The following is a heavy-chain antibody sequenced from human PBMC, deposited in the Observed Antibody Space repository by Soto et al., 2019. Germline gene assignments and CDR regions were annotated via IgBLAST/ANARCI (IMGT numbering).Heavy chain of an antibody. CDR2: MNPNSGNT. CDR1: GYTFAIYD. J-gene: IGHJ4*02. Sequence: ASVKVSCKASGYTFAIYDINWVRQATGQGLEWMGWMNPNSGNTGYAQKFQGRVTMTRNTSISTAYMELSSLRSEDTAVYYCAREKGGGSYLDYWGQGTLVTVSS. V-gene: IGHV1-8*01. D-gene: IGHD1-26*01. CDR3: AREKGGGSYLDY.